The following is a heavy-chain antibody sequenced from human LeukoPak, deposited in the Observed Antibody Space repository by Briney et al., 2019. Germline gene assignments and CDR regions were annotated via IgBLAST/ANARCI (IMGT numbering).Heavy chain of an antibody. D-gene: IGHD3-16*01. Sequence: GGSLRLSCAASGFIFSNYWMRWVRQAPGKGLVWVSRINTDGSSTHYADSVKGRFTMSRDNAKNTLYLQMNSLRAEDTAVYYCTRGFWGWEVDYWGQGTLVTVSS. J-gene: IGHJ4*02. CDR2: INTDGSST. V-gene: IGHV3-74*01. CDR3: TRGFWGWEVDY. CDR1: GFIFSNYW.